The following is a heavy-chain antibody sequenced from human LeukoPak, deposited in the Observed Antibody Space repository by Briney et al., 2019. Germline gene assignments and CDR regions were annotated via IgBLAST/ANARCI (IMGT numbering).Heavy chain of an antibody. CDR3: ARGPIMVRGVIMAGSVGGMDV. CDR1: GHTFTSYD. J-gene: IGHJ6*02. D-gene: IGHD3-10*01. Sequence: GASVKVSCKASGHTFTSYDINWVRQATGRGLEWMGWMNPNSGNTRYASMFQGRITMTRDTSISTAYMELSSLRSEDTAVYYCARGPIMVRGVIMAGSVGGMDVWGQGTTVTVSS. CDR2: MNPNSGNT. V-gene: IGHV1-8*01.